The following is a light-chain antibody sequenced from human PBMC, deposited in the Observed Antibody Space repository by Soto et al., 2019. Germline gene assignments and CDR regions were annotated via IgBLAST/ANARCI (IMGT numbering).Light chain of an antibody. J-gene: IGKJ4*01. CDR3: QQYYITPLT. Sequence: IVMTQSPDLLAVSLSESATINCKSIQGFSYSSNNKNYLVWYQQKPGQPPRLLIYWASTRESGVPDRFSGSGSGTDFTLTISSLQAEDVAVYYCQQYYITPLTFGGGSKVDIK. CDR2: WAS. V-gene: IGKV4-1*01. CDR1: QGFSYSSNNKNY.